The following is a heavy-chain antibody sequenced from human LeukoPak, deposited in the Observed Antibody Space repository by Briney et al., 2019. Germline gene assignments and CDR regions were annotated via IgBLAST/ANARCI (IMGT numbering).Heavy chain of an antibody. CDR2: INHSGST. Sequence: SETLSLTCAVYGGSFSGYYWSWIRQPPGKGLERIGEINHSGSTNYNPSLKSRVTISVDTSKNQFSLKLSSVTAADTAVYYCARETNNYYDSSAFDIWGQGTMVTVSS. D-gene: IGHD3-22*01. J-gene: IGHJ3*02. CDR1: GGSFSGYY. CDR3: ARETNNYYDSSAFDI. V-gene: IGHV4-34*01.